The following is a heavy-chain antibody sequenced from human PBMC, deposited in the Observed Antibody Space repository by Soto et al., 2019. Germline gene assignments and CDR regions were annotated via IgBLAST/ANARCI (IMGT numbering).Heavy chain of an antibody. J-gene: IGHJ6*02. V-gene: IGHV6-1*01. CDR3: ARRVGQGYYGLDV. CDR1: GDSVSSNSAV. CDR2: TYRSKWYN. Sequence: SQTLSLTCAISGDSVSSNSAVWNWIRQSPSRGLEWLGRTYRSKWYNDYAVSVKSRITINPDTSKNQFSLQLNSVTPEDTAVYYCARRVGQGYYGLDVWGQGTTVTVSS.